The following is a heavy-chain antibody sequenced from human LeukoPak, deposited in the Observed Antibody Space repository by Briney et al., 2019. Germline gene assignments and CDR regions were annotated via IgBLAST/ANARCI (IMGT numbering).Heavy chain of an antibody. Sequence: PGESLKISCKGSGYSVTSYWIGWVRQMPGKGLEWMGIIFPGDSDTRYSPSVQGQVTISADKSISTAYLQWSSLKASDTAMYYCARHWDYDILTGYTFDAFDIWGQGTMVTVSS. V-gene: IGHV5-51*01. CDR2: IFPGDSDT. D-gene: IGHD3-9*01. CDR3: ARHWDYDILTGYTFDAFDI. J-gene: IGHJ3*02. CDR1: GYSVTSYW.